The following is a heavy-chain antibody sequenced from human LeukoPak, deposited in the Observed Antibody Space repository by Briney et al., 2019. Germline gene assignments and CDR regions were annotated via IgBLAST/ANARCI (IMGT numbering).Heavy chain of an antibody. D-gene: IGHD1-26*01. CDR3: AKDSGSYPDYFDY. CDR2: ISYDGSNK. Sequence: GRSLRLSCAASGFTFSSYAMHWVRQAPGKGLEWVAVISYDGSNKYYADSVKGRFTISRDNSKNTLYLQMNSLRAEDTAVYYCAKDSGSYPDYFDYWGQGTLVTVSS. CDR1: GFTFSSYA. V-gene: IGHV3-30-3*01. J-gene: IGHJ4*02.